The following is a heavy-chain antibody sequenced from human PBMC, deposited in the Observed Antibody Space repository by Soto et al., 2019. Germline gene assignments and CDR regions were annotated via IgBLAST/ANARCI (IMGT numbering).Heavy chain of an antibody. V-gene: IGHV3-48*03. J-gene: IGHJ6*02. Sequence: GGSLRLSCAASGFTFSSYEMNWARQAPGKGLERVSYISSSGSTIYYADSVKGRFTISRDNAKNSLYLQMNSLRAEDTAVYYCARDLASSSRYYGMDVWGQGTTVTVSS. D-gene: IGHD2-2*01. CDR3: ARDLASSSRYYGMDV. CDR1: GFTFSSYE. CDR2: ISSSGSTI.